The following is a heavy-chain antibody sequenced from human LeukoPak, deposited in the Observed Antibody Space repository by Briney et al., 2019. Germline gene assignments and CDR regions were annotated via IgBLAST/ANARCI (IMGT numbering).Heavy chain of an antibody. V-gene: IGHV3-21*01. J-gene: IGHJ4*02. CDR3: ASLNYYDSSGYYPEIISSDY. CDR2: ISSSSSYI. Sequence: GGSLRLSCAASGFTFSSYSMNWVRQAPGKGLEWVSSISSSSSYIYYADSVKGRFTISRDNAKNSLYLQMNSLRAEDTAVYYCASLNYYDSSGYYPEIISSDYWGQGTLVTVSS. CDR1: GFTFSSYS. D-gene: IGHD3-22*01.